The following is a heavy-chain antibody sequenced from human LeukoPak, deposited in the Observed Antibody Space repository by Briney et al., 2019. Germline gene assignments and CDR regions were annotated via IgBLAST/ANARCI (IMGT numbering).Heavy chain of an antibody. Sequence: GGSLRLSCAASGFTFSSYAMHWVRQAPGKGLEWVAVISYDGSNKYYADSVKGRFTISRDNSKNTLYLQMNSLRAEDTAVYYCAKDQRGGIDYWGQGTLVTVSS. J-gene: IGHJ4*02. CDR3: AKDQRGGIDY. V-gene: IGHV3-30*04. CDR1: GFTFSSYA. CDR2: ISYDGSNK.